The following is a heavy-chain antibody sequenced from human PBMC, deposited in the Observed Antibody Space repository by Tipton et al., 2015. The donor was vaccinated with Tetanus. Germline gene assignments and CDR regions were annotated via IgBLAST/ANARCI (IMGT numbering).Heavy chain of an antibody. CDR1: RGSISDKKYY. CDR2: IYFEGST. CDR3: AREWWGRLGGTFDI. D-gene: IGHD2-21*02. V-gene: IGHV4-39*02. J-gene: IGHJ3*02. Sequence: TLSLTCTVSRGSISDKKYYWGWIRQPPGRGLEWIASIYFEGSTYYSPSFKSRVSIAVDRSQSVFSLNLTSATAADTAVYYCAREWWGRLGGTFDIWGLGTKVTVSS.